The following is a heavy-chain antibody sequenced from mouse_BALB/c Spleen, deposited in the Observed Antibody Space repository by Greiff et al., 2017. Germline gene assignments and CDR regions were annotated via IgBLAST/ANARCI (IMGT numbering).Heavy chain of an antibody. J-gene: IGHJ2*01. D-gene: IGHD2-1*01. Sequence: EVKLVESGPGLVKPSQSLSLTCSVTGYSITSGYYWNWIRQFPGNKLEWMGYISYDGSNNYNPSLKNRISITRDTSKNQFFLKLNSVTTEDTATYYCASIYYGNYEDYWGQGTTLTVSS. CDR1: GYSITSGYY. CDR3: ASIYYGNYEDY. V-gene: IGHV3-6*02. CDR2: ISYDGSN.